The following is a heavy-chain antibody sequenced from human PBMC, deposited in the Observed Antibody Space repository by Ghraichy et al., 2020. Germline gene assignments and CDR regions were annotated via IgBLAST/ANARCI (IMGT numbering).Heavy chain of an antibody. CDR2: IWYDGSNK. CDR1: GFTFSSYG. CDR3: ARDDHSSGWYSYAFDI. J-gene: IGHJ3*02. D-gene: IGHD6-19*01. Sequence: GSLRLSCAASGFTFSSYGMHWVRQAPGKGLEWVAVIWYDGSNKYYADSVKGRFTISRDNSKNTLYLQMNSLRAEDTAVYYCARDDHSSGWYSYAFDIWGQGTMVTVSS. V-gene: IGHV3-33*01.